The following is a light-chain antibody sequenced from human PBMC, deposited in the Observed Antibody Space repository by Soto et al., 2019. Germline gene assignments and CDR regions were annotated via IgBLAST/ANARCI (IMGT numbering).Light chain of an antibody. CDR1: ISDVGRYNL. V-gene: IGLV2-23*01. J-gene: IGLJ2*01. CDR3: CSYAGGASVV. CDR2: EDI. Sequence: QSALTQPASVSGSPGQSITISCTGTISDVGRYNLVSWYQQHPDKAPKLIIYEDIERPSGVPHRFSGSTSGNTASLTISGLQTEDEAKYFCCSYAGGASVVFGGGTKLTVL.